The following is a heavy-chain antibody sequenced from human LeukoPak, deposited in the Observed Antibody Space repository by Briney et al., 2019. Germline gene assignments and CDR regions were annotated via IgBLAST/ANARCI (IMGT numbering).Heavy chain of an antibody. CDR1: GFIFSSYA. J-gene: IGHJ4*01. CDR3: ARSPAGYCSGGSCYGFDY. D-gene: IGHD2-15*01. V-gene: IGHV3-23*01. Sequence: PGGSLRLSCAASGFIFSSYAMNWVRQAPGKGLEWVSLISGSGGSTFYADSVKGRFTISRDNSKNTLYLQMNSLRAEDTAVYYCARSPAGYCSGGSCYGFDYWGHGTLVTVSS. CDR2: ISGSGGST.